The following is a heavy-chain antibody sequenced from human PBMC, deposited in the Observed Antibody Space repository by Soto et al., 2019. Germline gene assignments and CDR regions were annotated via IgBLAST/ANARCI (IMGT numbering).Heavy chain of an antibody. CDR3: AKDSLELRLYYGMDV. V-gene: IGHV3-30*18. D-gene: IGHD1-7*01. Sequence: GGSLRLSCAASGFTFSSYGMHWVRQAPGKGLEWVAVISYDGSNKYYADSVKGRFTISRDNSKNTLYLQMNSLRAEDTAVYYCAKDSLELRLYYGMDVWGQGTTVTVSS. CDR1: GFTFSSYG. J-gene: IGHJ6*02. CDR2: ISYDGSNK.